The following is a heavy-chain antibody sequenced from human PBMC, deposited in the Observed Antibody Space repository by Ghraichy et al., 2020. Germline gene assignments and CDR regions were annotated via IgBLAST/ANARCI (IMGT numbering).Heavy chain of an antibody. D-gene: IGHD6-6*01. CDR1: GGSISNYY. CDR2: IYDSGTT. V-gene: IGHV4-59*01. J-gene: IGHJ3*02. CDR3: ARDCIAARRAFDI. Sequence: SETLYLTCTVSGGSISNYYWSWVRQPPGKGLEWIGYIYDSGTTNYNPSLKSRVTISVDTSKNQFSLKLSSVTAADTAVYYCARDCIAARRAFDIWGQGTMVTVSS.